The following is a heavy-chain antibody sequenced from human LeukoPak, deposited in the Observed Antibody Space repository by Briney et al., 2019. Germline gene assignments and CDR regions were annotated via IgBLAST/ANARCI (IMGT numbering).Heavy chain of an antibody. CDR1: GGSFSGYY. Sequence: SETLSLTCAVYGGSFSGYYWSWIRQPPGKGLEWIGEINHSGSTNYNPSLKSRVTISVDTSKDQFSLKLSSVTAADTAVYYCARKDMVRGVLDAFDIWGQGTMVTVSS. J-gene: IGHJ3*02. D-gene: IGHD3-10*01. V-gene: IGHV4-34*01. CDR3: ARKDMVRGVLDAFDI. CDR2: INHSGST.